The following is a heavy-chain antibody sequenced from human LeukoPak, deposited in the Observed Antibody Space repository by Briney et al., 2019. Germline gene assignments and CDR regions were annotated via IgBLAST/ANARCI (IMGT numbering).Heavy chain of an antibody. V-gene: IGHV1-18*01. CDR1: GYTFTSYG. D-gene: IGHD1-26*01. CDR3: ATDLRAALGPWELRGGGGFDI. CDR2: ISAYNGNT. Sequence: GASVKVSCKASGYTFTSYGISWVRQAPGQGLEWMGWISAYNGNTNYAQKLQGRVTMTTDTSTSTAYMELRSLRSGDTAVYYCATDLRAALGPWELRGGGGFDIWGQGTMVTVSS. J-gene: IGHJ3*02.